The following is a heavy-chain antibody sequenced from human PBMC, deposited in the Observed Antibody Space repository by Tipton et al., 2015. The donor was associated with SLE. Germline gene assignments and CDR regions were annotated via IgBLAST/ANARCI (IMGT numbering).Heavy chain of an antibody. V-gene: IGHV4-59*01. CDR2: IYYSGST. CDR3: ARGRGVQYLWYFDY. CDR1: GGSMSSYY. D-gene: IGHD2-8*02. Sequence: LRLSCTVSGGSMSSYYWNWIRQPPGKGLECIGYIYYSGSTNYNPSLKSRVTISVDTSKNQFSLKLSSVTAADTAVYYCARGRGVQYLWYFDYWGQGTLVTVSS. J-gene: IGHJ4*02.